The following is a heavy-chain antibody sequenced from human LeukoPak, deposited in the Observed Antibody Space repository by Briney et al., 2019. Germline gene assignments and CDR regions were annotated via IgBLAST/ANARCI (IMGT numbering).Heavy chain of an antibody. V-gene: IGHV3-48*04. CDR1: GFTFSSYS. J-gene: IGHJ1*01. CDR2: ITSDSSTI. Sequence: GALRLSCAASGFTFSSYSMNWVRQAPGKGLEWISYITSDSSTIYYADSVKGRFTISRDNAKNSLYLQMTSLRAEDTAVYYCAISAPNYYDSSGYYSYFQHWGQGTLVTVSS. D-gene: IGHD3-22*01. CDR3: AISAPNYYDSSGYYSYFQH.